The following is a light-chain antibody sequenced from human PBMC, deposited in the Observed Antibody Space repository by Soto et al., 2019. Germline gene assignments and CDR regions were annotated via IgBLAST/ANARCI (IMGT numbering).Light chain of an antibody. CDR2: LGS. V-gene: IGKV2-28*01. J-gene: IGKJ3*01. CDR3: MQALKTQFT. Sequence: DIVMTQSPLSLPVTPGEPASISCRSSQSLLHNNGYNYLDWYLQKPGQSPQLLIYLGSNRDSGVHDRFSVSGSGTDFTLKISSVVAEYVGVYDCMQALKTQFTFGPGTKVEIK. CDR1: QSLLHNNGYNY.